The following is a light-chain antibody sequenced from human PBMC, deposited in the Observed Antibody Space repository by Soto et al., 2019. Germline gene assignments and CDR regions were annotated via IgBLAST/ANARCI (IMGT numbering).Light chain of an antibody. CDR2: DES. Sequence: IVLTQAPGPLSLSPGERATLPCRASQSVSSNYLAWYQQKPGQDPRLLMYDESSRATGIPDRFSGSGSGTDFTLTISRLEPEDFAVYYCQQYSSSRTFGQGTKVDIK. CDR1: QSVSSNY. J-gene: IGKJ1*01. CDR3: QQYSSSRT. V-gene: IGKV3-20*01.